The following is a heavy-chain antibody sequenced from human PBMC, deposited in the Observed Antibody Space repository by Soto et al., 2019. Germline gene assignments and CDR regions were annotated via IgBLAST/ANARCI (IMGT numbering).Heavy chain of an antibody. D-gene: IGHD3-22*01. CDR2: IYYSGST. CDR3: ARHQDYHDNSGYFDY. CDR1: GGSINNKSYY. J-gene: IGHJ4*02. Sequence: SETLSLTCTVSGGSINNKSYYWGWIRQPPGKGLEWIGSIYYSGSTYYNPSLKSRVTISVDTSKNQFSLKLSSLTAADTAVYYCARHQDYHDNSGYFDYWGQGTLVTVSS. V-gene: IGHV4-39*01.